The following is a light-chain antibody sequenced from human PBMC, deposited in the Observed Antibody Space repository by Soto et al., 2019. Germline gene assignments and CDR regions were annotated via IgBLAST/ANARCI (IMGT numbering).Light chain of an antibody. CDR2: DAS. CDR3: QQYSDSSGA. J-gene: IGKJ1*01. V-gene: IGKV1-5*01. Sequence: DIQVTQSPSPLSASVGDRVTITCGASQSIGTWLAWYQQKPGKAPKLLIFDASTLESGVPSRFSGSGSGTDFTLTISSLQPDDFATYDCQQYSDSSGAFGQGTKVDIK. CDR1: QSIGTW.